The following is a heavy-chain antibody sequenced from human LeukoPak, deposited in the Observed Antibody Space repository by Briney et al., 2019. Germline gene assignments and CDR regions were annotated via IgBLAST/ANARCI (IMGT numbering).Heavy chain of an antibody. CDR1: GDSVTTYY. CDR3: ARDGSNWSNDYYHGVDV. D-gene: IGHD4-11*01. CDR2: VYYSGSA. Sequence: SETLSLTCTVSGDSVTTYYWSWIRQPPGKGLEWLGYVYYSGSATYNPSLKSRVTISVDTSKNQFSLRLSSVTAADTAVYYCARDGSNWSNDYYHGVDVWGQGTTVPVSS. V-gene: IGHV4-59*02. J-gene: IGHJ6*02.